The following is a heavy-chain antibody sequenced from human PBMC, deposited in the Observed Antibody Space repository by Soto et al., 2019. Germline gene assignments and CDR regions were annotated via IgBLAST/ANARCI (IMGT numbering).Heavy chain of an antibody. CDR2: IYYSGST. J-gene: IGHJ3*02. CDR1: GGSISSGGYY. D-gene: IGHD6-6*01. CDR3: ARLSGRPSSAFDI. V-gene: IGHV4-31*03. Sequence: QVQLQESGPGLVKPSQTLSLTCTVSGGSISSGGYYWSWIRQHPGKGLEWIGYIYYSGSTYYNPSLKSRVTISVATSKNQFSLKLSSVTAADTAVYYCARLSGRPSSAFDIWGQGTMVTVSS.